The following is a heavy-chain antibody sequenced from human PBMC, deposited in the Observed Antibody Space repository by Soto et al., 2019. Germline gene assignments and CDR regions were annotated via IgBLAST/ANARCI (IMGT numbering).Heavy chain of an antibody. V-gene: IGHV1-2*04. Sequence: ASVKVSCKASGYTFTGYYMHWVRQAPGQGLERMGWINPNSGGTNYAQKFQGWVTMTRDTSISTAYMELSRLRSDDTAVYFCARVKFVLVYFICCSCHDYYYMDVWGKGSTVTVSS. CDR2: INPNSGGT. J-gene: IGHJ6*03. CDR3: ARVKFVLVYFICCSCHDYYYMDV. D-gene: IGHD2-15*01. CDR1: GYTFTGYY.